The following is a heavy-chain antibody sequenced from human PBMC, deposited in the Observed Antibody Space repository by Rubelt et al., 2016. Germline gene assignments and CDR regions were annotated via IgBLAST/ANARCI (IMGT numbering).Heavy chain of an antibody. Sequence: VQLVESGGGVVQPGRSLRLSCAASGFTFNSHAIHWVRQAPGKGLEWVAAISGSSGTIYYADSVKGRFTISRDNSKSTLSLQMNSLRAEDTAVYFCAKVRGKYYDSPGMDAWGQGTTVTVSS. D-gene: IGHD3-16*01. J-gene: IGHJ6*02. CDR3: AKVRGKYYDSPGMDA. V-gene: IGHV3-23*04. CDR1: GFTFNSHA. CDR2: ISGSSGTI.